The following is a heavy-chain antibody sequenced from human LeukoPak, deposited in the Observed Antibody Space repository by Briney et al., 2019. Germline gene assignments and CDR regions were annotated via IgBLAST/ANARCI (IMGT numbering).Heavy chain of an antibody. D-gene: IGHD3-22*01. CDR2: IYYSGST. V-gene: IGHV4-59*01. Sequence: KPSETLSLTCTVSGGSISSYYWSWIRQPPGKGLEWIGYIYYSGSTNYNPSLKSRVTISVDTSKNQFSLKLSSVTAADTAVYYCARAMDSSGYPGLYYYYYYGMDVWGQGTTVTVSS. CDR3: ARAMDSSGYPGLYYYYYYGMDV. J-gene: IGHJ6*02. CDR1: GGSISSYY.